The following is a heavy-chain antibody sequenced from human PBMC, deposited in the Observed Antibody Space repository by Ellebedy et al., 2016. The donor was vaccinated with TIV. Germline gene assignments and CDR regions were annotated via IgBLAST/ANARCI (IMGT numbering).Heavy chain of an antibody. D-gene: IGHD6-19*01. V-gene: IGHV4-38-2*02. CDR1: GYSISSGYY. CDR3: ARDWSSGCFDN. Sequence: SETLSLTCSVSGYSISSGYYWGWIRQPPGKGLEWIGSMYHRGSTYYNPSLKSRVTISVDTSKNQFSLKLSSVTAADTAVYYCARDWSSGCFDNWGQGTLVTVSS. J-gene: IGHJ4*02. CDR2: MYHRGST.